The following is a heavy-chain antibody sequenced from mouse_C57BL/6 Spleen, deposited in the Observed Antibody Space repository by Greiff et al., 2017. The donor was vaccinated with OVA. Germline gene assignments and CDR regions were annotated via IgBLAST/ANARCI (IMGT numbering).Heavy chain of an antibody. CDR2: IHPSDSDT. CDR1: GYTFPSYW. Sequence: VQLQQPGAELVKPGASVKVSCKASGYTFPSYWMHWVKQRPGQGLEWIGRIHPSDSDTNYNQKFKGKATLTVDKSSSTAYMQLSSLTSEDSAVYYCAIRDYDYDGFAYWGQGTLVTVSA. V-gene: IGHV1-74*01. D-gene: IGHD2-4*01. J-gene: IGHJ3*01. CDR3: AIRDYDYDGFAY.